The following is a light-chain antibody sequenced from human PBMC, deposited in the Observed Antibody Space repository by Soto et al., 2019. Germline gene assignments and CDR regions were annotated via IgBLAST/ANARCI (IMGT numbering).Light chain of an antibody. J-gene: IGLJ3*02. CDR3: QSYDNSLSGSGV. CDR1: TSNIGAGYE. CDR2: GHN. V-gene: IGLV1-40*01. Sequence: QSVLTQPPSVSGAPGQRVTISCTGSTSNIGAGYEVHWYQQLPGTAPKLLVSGHNIRPSGVPDRFSGFKSGASASLVITGLQAEDEADYYCQSYDNSLSGSGVFGGGTKVPS.